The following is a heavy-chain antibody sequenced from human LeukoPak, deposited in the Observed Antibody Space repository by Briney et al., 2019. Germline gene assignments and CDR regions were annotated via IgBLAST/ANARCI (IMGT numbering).Heavy chain of an antibody. Sequence: ASVKVSCKVSGYTLTELSMHWVRQAPGKGLEWMGGFDPGDGETIYAQKFQGRVTMTEDTSTDTAYMELSSLRSEDTAVYYCATLGYSGYGGYFDYWGQGTLVTVSS. CDR3: ATLGYSGYGGYFDY. J-gene: IGHJ4*02. D-gene: IGHD5-12*01. V-gene: IGHV1-24*01. CDR2: FDPGDGET. CDR1: GYTLTELS.